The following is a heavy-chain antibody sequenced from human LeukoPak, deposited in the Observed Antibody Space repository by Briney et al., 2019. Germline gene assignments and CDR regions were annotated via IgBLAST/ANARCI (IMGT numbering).Heavy chain of an antibody. CDR3: ARVYSFGFPAYYYYYIDV. J-gene: IGHJ6*03. Sequence: SETLSLTCTVSGGSINSGGYYWSWIRQEPGKGLEWIGYVYSSGSTYYNPSLKSRITISIDTSMNHFSLRLSSVTAADTAVYSCARVYSFGFPAYYYYYIDVWGKGTTVTVSS. CDR2: VYSSGST. V-gene: IGHV4-31*03. D-gene: IGHD5-18*01. CDR1: GGSINSGGYY.